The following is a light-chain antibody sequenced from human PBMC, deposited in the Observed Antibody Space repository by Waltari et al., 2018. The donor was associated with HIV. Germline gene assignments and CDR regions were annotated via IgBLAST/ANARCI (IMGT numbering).Light chain of an antibody. V-gene: IGLV3-19*01. Sequence: SSELTQDPAVSVALGQTVRITCQGDSLRSYYASWYQQKPGQAPGLVIYGKNNRPSGIPDRFSGSSSGNKASLTITGAQGEDEADYYCNSRDSSGNHLVVFGGGTRLTVL. J-gene: IGLJ2*01. CDR2: GKN. CDR3: NSRDSSGNHLVV. CDR1: SLRSYY.